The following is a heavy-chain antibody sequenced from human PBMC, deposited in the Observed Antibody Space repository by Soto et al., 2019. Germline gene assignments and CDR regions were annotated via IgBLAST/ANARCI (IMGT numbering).Heavy chain of an antibody. V-gene: IGHV3-13*01. CDR2: IGTAGDT. J-gene: IGHJ4*02. Sequence: EVQLVESGGGLVQPGGSLRLSCAASGFTFSSYDMHWVRQATGKGLEWVSAIGTAGDTYYPGSVKGRFTISRENAKNSLYLQMNSLRAEDTAVYYCAKDSDFDWLLSPLDYWGQGTLVTVSS. CDR3: AKDSDFDWLLSPLDY. D-gene: IGHD3-9*01. CDR1: GFTFSSYD.